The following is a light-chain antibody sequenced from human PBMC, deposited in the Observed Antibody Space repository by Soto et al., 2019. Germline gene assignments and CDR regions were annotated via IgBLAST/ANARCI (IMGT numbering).Light chain of an antibody. CDR2: YVS. V-gene: IGLV2-11*01. J-gene: IGLJ3*02. CDR1: SSDVD. CDR3: CSSAGGFTGV. Sequence: QSALTQPRSVSGSPGQSVTISCTGTSSDVDFWYQQHPGKAPKLIIYYVSQRPSGVPDRFSGSKSGNTASLTISGLQAEDEADYYCCSSAGGFTGVFGGGTKVTVL.